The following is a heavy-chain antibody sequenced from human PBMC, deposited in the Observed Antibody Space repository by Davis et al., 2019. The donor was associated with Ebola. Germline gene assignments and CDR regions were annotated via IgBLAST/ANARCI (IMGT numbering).Heavy chain of an antibody. CDR1: GYTFPRSY. CDR2: INPSGGST. D-gene: IGHD5-12*01. Sequence: SVTVSCKASGYTFPRSYLYWLRQAPGQGLEWMGLINPSGGSTSDAQKFQGRVTMTRDTSTSTVYMELSSLRSEDTAVYYCATRGVATQLGNTFDSWGQGTMVTVSS. CDR3: ATRGVATQLGNTFDS. J-gene: IGHJ3*02. V-gene: IGHV1-46*01.